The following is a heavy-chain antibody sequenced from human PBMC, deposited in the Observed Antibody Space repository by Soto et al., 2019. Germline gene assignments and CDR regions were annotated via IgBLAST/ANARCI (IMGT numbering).Heavy chain of an antibody. CDR1: GGSISSYY. V-gene: IGHV4-30-4*01. D-gene: IGHD6-19*01. CDR2: IYYSGST. Sequence: PSETLSLTCTVSGGSISSYYWSWIRQPPGKGLEWIGYIYYSGSTYYNPSLKSRVTISVDTSKNQFSLKLSSVTAADTAVYYCARVTSGWWRYFDYWGQGTLVTVSS. CDR3: ARVTSGWWRYFDY. J-gene: IGHJ4*02.